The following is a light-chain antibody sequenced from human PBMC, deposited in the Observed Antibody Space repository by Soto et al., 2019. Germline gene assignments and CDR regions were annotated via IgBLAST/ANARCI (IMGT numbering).Light chain of an antibody. CDR1: QTVSSR. CDR3: HQRKSWPRT. Sequence: EIVLTQSPATLSSSPGERATLSCRASQTVSSRLAWYQHKPGQAPRLLIYDTSNRATGIPARFSGSGSGTDFTLTISSLEPEDFAVYYCHQRKSWPRTFGQGTKVDNK. V-gene: IGKV3-11*01. CDR2: DTS. J-gene: IGKJ1*01.